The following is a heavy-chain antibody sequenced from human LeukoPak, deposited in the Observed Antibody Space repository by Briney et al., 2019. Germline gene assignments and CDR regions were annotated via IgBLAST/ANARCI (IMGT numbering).Heavy chain of an antibody. J-gene: IGHJ5*02. D-gene: IGHD3-16*01. V-gene: IGHV1-2*02. CDR3: ARDVSAGGTNWFDP. CDR2: IKPNSGGP. CDR1: GYTFTGYY. Sequence: ASVKVSCKASGYTFTGYYIHWVRQAPGQGLEWMVWIKPNSGGPNYAQKLQGRVTMTRDTSISTAYMEMSRLRSDDTAVYYCARDVSAGGTNWFDPWGQGTLVTVSS.